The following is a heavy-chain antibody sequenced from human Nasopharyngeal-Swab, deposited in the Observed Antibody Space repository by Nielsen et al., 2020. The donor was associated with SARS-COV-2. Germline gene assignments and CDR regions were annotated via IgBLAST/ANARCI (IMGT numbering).Heavy chain of an antibody. D-gene: IGHD2-15*01. J-gene: IGHJ6*03. V-gene: IGHV4-61*01. CDR1: GGSVSSGSYY. Sequence: SCTVSGGSVSSGSYYWSWIRQPPGKGLEWIGYIYYSGSTNYNPSLKSRVTISVDTSKNQFSLKLSSVTAADTAVYYCARDHVGYCSGGSCSTGYYYYYYMDVWGKGTTVTVSS. CDR3: ARDHVGYCSGGSCSTGYYYYYYMDV. CDR2: IYYSGST.